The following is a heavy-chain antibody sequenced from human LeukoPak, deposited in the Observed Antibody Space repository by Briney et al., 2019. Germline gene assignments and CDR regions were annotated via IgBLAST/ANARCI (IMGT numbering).Heavy chain of an antibody. CDR3: AKDMAVDGAWLPLDY. CDR2: ISYDGSNK. D-gene: IGHD5-12*01. CDR1: GFTFSSYG. Sequence: GRSLRLSCAASGFTFSSYGMHWVRQAPGKGLEWVAVISYDGSNKYYADSVKGRFTISRDNSKNTLSLEMNSLRAEDTAVYYCAKDMAVDGAWLPLDYWGQGTLVTVSS. V-gene: IGHV3-30*18. J-gene: IGHJ4*02.